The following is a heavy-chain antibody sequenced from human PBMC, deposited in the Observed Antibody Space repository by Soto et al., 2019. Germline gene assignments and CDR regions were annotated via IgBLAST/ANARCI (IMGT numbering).Heavy chain of an antibody. CDR2: INHSGST. CDR1: GGSFSGYY. J-gene: IGHJ4*02. D-gene: IGHD5-18*01. V-gene: IGHV4-34*01. CDR3: ERRGYIYGKHIDY. Sequence: SETLSLTCAVYGGSFSGYYWSWIRQPPGKGLEWIGEINHSGSTNYNPSLKSRVTISVDTSKNQFSLKLSSVTAADTAVYYCERRGYIYGKHIDYWGQGTLVTVSS.